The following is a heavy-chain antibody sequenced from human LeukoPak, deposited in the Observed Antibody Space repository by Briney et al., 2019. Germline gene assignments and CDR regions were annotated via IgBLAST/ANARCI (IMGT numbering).Heavy chain of an antibody. CDR2: LKQDGSER. D-gene: IGHD5-12*01. CDR3: AKSLSGYPDY. V-gene: IGHV3-7*02. J-gene: IGHJ4*02. Sequence: PGGSLRLSCVASGFTFNDYWMTWVRQAPGKGLEWVANLKQDGSERYYVDSVKGRFTISRDNAKNSLYLQMNSLRAEDTAVYYCAKSLSGYPDYWGQGTLVTVSS. CDR1: GFTFNDYW.